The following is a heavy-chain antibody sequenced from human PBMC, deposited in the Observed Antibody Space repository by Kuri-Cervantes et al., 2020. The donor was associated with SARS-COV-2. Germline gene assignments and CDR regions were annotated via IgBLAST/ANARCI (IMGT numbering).Heavy chain of an antibody. CDR2: VKTNSGNT. D-gene: IGHD2-21*01. CDR1: EATFPDYD. V-gene: IGHV1-8*01. J-gene: IGHJ4*02. Sequence: ASVKVSCKAPEATFPDYDISWVRQAAGHGLEWMGMVKTNSGNTLYAQIFQGRVTMTRDTSTSTAYMELSSLTSEDTAVYYCYCAPKEGFDSWGQGTLVTVSS. CDR3: YCAPKEGFDS.